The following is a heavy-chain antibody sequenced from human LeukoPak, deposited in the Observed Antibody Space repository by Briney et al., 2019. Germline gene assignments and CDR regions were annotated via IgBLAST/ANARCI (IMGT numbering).Heavy chain of an antibody. Sequence: GGSLRLSCAASGFTFSSYWMSWVRQAPGKGLEWVANIKQDGSEKYYVDSVKGRFAISRDNAKNSLYLQMNSLRAEDTAVYYCARPKGRIAVAGFDYWGQGTLVTVSS. CDR2: IKQDGSEK. J-gene: IGHJ4*02. CDR3: ARPKGRIAVAGFDY. CDR1: GFTFSSYW. D-gene: IGHD6-19*01. V-gene: IGHV3-7*03.